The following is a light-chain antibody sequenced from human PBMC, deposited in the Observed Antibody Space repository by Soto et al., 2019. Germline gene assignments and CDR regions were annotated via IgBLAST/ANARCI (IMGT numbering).Light chain of an antibody. CDR3: QHADSFPLIT. CDR2: DAS. J-gene: IGKJ5*01. CDR1: QSINSW. Sequence: DIHMTQSPSTLSASLGDRVSITCRASQSINSWLAWYQQKPGKAPKLLIYDASSLQSGVPSRFSGSESGAEFTLTISGLQPDDFATYYCQHADSFPLITFGQGTRLDIK. V-gene: IGKV1-5*01.